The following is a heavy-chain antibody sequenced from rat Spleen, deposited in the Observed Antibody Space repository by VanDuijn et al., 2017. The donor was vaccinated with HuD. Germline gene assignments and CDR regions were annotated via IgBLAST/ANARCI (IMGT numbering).Heavy chain of an antibody. D-gene: IGHD1-12*02. V-gene: IGHV5-19*01. CDR2: ISPSGGST. CDR1: GFSFSNYA. J-gene: IGHJ4*01. CDR3: TRVDYDGTYPFYYVMDA. Sequence: EVQLVESGGGLVQPGRSLKLSCAASGFSFSNYAMHWIRQAPTKGLEWVASISPSGGSTFYPDSVRGRFTISRDNAKSTLYLQMNSLRSEDTATYYCTRVDYDGTYPFYYVMDAWGQGASVTVSS.